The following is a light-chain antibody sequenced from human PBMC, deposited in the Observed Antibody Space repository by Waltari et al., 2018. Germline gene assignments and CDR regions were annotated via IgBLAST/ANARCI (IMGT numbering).Light chain of an antibody. V-gene: IGKV3-20*01. CDR2: GAS. J-gene: IGKJ2*01. CDR3: QQYGSSPMYT. Sequence: EIVLTHSPVTLSLSPGERATLSCRASQSVSSSYLAWYQQKPGQAPRLLIYGASSRATGIPDRFSGSGSGTDFTLTISRLEPEDFAVYYCQQYGSSPMYTFGQGTKLEIK. CDR1: QSVSSSY.